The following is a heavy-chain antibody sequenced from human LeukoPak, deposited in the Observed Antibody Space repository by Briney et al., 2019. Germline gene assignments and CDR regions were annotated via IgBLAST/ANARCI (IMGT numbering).Heavy chain of an antibody. D-gene: IGHD4-23*01. CDR2: IYYSGST. J-gene: IGHJ4*02. V-gene: IGHV4-39*01. Sequence: MASETLSLTCTVSGGSISSSSYYWGWLRQPPGKGLEWIGSIYYSGSTYYNPSLRSRVTISVGTSKNQFSLKLSSVTASDTAVYYCAVVTTTTFDYWGQGTLVTVSS. CDR1: GGSISSSSYY. CDR3: AVVTTTTFDY.